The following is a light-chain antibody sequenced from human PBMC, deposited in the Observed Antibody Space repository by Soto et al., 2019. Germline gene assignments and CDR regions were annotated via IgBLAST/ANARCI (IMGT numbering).Light chain of an antibody. CDR3: GTWDSSLSVVV. V-gene: IGLV1-51*01. CDR2: NNN. Sequence: QSVLTQPPSVSAAPGQKVTISCSGSSSNIGDNDVSWYQQLPGPAPKLLIYNNNQRPSGIPDRFSGSKSGTSATLGITGLQTGDEADYYCGTWDSSLSVVVFGGGTQLTVL. CDR1: SSNIGDND. J-gene: IGLJ2*01.